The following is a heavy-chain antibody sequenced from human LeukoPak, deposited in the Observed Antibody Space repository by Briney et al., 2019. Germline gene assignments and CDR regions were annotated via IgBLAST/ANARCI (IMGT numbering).Heavy chain of an antibody. Sequence: EASVKVSCKASGGTFNNYGINWVRQAPGQGLEWMGWINTNTGNPTYAQGFTGRFVFSLDTSVSTAYLQISSLKAEDTAVYYCARDSSIAALGYWGQGTLVTVSS. CDR1: GGTFNNYG. D-gene: IGHD6-6*01. J-gene: IGHJ4*02. CDR3: ARDSSIAALGY. V-gene: IGHV7-4-1*02. CDR2: INTNTGNP.